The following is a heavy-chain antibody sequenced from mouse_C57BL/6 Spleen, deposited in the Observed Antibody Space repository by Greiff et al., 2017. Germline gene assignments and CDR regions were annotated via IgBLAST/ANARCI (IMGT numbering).Heavy chain of an antibody. V-gene: IGHV1-52*01. CDR1: GYTFTSYW. J-gene: IGHJ4*01. Sequence: QVQLKQPGAELVRPGSSVKLSCKASGYTFTSYWMHWVKQRPIQGLEWIGNIDPSDSETHYNQKFKDKATLTVDKSSSTAYMQLSSLTSEDSAVYYCARSVNYYAMDYWGQGTSVTVSS. CDR2: IDPSDSET. CDR3: ARSVNYYAMDY.